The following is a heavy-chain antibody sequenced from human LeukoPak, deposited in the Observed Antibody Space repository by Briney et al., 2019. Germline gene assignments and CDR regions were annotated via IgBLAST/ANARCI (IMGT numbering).Heavy chain of an antibody. CDR1: GFTFSSYA. CDR2: ISYDGSNK. J-gene: IGHJ4*02. CDR3: AKPRTVDIVATEPFDY. Sequence: GRSLRLSCAASGFTFSSYAMHWVRQAPGKGLEWVAVISYDGSNKYYADSVKGRFTISRDNSKNTLYLQMNSLRAEDTAVYYCAKPRTVDIVATEPFDYWGQGTLVTVSS. V-gene: IGHV3-30-3*02. D-gene: IGHD5-12*01.